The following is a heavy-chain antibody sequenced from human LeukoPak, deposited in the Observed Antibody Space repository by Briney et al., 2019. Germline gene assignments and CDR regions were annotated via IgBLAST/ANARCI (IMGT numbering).Heavy chain of an antibody. D-gene: IGHD1-26*01. J-gene: IGHJ4*02. CDR2: IYYSGST. Sequence: PSETLSLTCTDPGCYVSSGSYYWSWIRQPPGKGLEWIGYIYYSGSTNYNPSLNSRVTISVDTSKNQFSLKLSSVSAADTAVYYRAMDDVSGSYPHFDYWGQGTLVTVSS. CDR1: GCYVSSGSYY. CDR3: AMDDVSGSYPHFDY. V-gene: IGHV4-61*01.